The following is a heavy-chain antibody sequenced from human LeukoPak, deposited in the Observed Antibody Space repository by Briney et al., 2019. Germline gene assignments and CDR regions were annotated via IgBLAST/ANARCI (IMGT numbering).Heavy chain of an antibody. CDR3: AKAGDYAIYDFWSGYSAHY. CDR2: ISGGDST. J-gene: IGHJ4*02. Sequence: GGSLRLSCAASGFPVSSNYMSWVRQAPGKGLEWVSLISGGDSTYYADSVKGRFTISRDNSKNTLYLQMNSLRAEDTAVYYCAKAGDYAIYDFWSGYSAHYWGQGTLVTVSS. CDR1: GFPVSSNY. D-gene: IGHD3-3*01. V-gene: IGHV3-53*01.